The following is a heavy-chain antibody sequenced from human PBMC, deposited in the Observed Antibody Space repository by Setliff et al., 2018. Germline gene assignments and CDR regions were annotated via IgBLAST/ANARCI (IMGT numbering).Heavy chain of an antibody. D-gene: IGHD2-15*01. CDR2: ISSSSSTV. V-gene: IGHV3-48*01. J-gene: IGHJ4*02. CDR1: GFTFRSYS. Sequence: PGGSLRLSCAASGFTFRSYSMKWVRQAPGKGLEWVSYISSSSSTVYYADSVKGRFTISRDNAKNTLYLQMNSLRAEDTAVYYCAKDNGKGHLYLLEGYFDYWGQGALVTVSS. CDR3: AKDNGKGHLYLLEGYFDY.